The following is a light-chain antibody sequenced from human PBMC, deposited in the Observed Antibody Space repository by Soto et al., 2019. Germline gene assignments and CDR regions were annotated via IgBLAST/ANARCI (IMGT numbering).Light chain of an antibody. V-gene: IGKV1-5*03. CDR2: QAS. CDR1: QSISSW. Sequence: DIQMTQSPSTLSASVGDRVTITCRASQSISSWLAWYQQKPVKAPKLLIFQASSLKSGVPSRFSGSGSATEYTLTISSLQPDDFATYYCEASSSSSGLTFAGGPKV. CDR3: EASSSSSGLT. J-gene: IGKJ4*01.